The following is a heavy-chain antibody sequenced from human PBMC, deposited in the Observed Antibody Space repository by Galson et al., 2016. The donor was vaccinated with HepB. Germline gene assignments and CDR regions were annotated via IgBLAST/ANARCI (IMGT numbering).Heavy chain of an antibody. D-gene: IGHD2-2*01. CDR1: GYTFTGYY. J-gene: IGHJ5*02. V-gene: IGHV1-2*02. CDR3: ARVAVPADVNWFHP. Sequence: SVKVSCKASGYTFTGYYMHWVRQAPGQGLEWMGWINPNSGGTNYAQKFQGRVTMTRDTSISTAYMEMRRLRSDDTAVYYCARVAVPADVNWFHPWGQGTLVTVSS. CDR2: INPNSGGT.